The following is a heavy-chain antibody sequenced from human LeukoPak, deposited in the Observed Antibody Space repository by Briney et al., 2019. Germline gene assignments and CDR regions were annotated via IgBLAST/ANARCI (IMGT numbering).Heavy chain of an antibody. CDR1: GYTFISYG. D-gene: IGHD6-13*01. J-gene: IGHJ4*02. CDR2: ISGNNGNT. Sequence: ASVKVSCKASGYTFISYGISWVRQAPGQGLEWMGWISGNNGNTNYAQKVQGRVTMTTDTSTSTAYMELRSLRSDDTAVYYCARGRAAGTFWLDYWGQGTLVTVSS. V-gene: IGHV1-18*01. CDR3: ARGRAAGTFWLDY.